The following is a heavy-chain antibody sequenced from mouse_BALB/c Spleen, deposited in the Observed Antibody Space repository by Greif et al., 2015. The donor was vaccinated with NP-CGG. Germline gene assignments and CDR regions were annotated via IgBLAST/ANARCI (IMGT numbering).Heavy chain of an antibody. J-gene: IGHJ4*01. Sequence: VQLQQSGPELVKPGASVKISCKASGYTFTDYYINWVKQEPGQGLEWIGWIYPGSSNTKYNEKLKGKATLTVDTSSSTAYMQLSSLTSEDTAVYFCARRTGTEAMDYWGQGTSVTVSS. CDR3: ARRTGTEAMDY. V-gene: IGHV1-84*02. CDR2: IYPGSSNT. CDR1: GYTFTDYY. D-gene: IGHD4-1*01.